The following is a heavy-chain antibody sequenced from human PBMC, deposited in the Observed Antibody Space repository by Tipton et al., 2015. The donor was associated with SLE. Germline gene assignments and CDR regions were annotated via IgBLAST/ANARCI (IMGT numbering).Heavy chain of an antibody. CDR3: ARFYCGGDCYPLDD. D-gene: IGHD2-21*01. Sequence: TLSLTCTVSGYSISSGYYWGWIRQPPGKGLEWIGSVYYTGSTFYNPSLKSRVTISVDTSKKQFSLRLGFMTAADTAVYYCARFYCGGDCYPLDDWGQGILVIVSS. V-gene: IGHV4-38-2*02. CDR1: GYSISSGYY. CDR2: VYYTGST. J-gene: IGHJ4*02.